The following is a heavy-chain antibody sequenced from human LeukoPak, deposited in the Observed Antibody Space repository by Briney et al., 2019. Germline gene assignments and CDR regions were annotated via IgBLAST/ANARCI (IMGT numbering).Heavy chain of an antibody. V-gene: IGHV3-7*01. CDR1: GFSLSNFW. CDR3: ARVWSGWWF. Sequence: GGSLRLSCAASGFSLSNFWMSWVRQAPGKGLEWVANIGEDGSEKYYVDSVKGRFTISRDNAKNSLYLQMNSLRAEDTAVYYCARVWSGWWFWGQGTLVTVSS. D-gene: IGHD6-19*01. CDR2: IGEDGSEK. J-gene: IGHJ4*02.